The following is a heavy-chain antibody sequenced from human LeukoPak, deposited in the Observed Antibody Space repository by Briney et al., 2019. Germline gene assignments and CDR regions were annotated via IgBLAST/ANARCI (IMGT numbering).Heavy chain of an antibody. J-gene: IGHJ4*02. CDR2: IDPSGGST. D-gene: IGHD2-2*01. CDR3: ARGGCTSTSCYDY. CDR1: GYTFTDYY. V-gene: IGHV1-46*01. Sequence: ASVKDSCKASGYTFTDYYMHWVRQAPGQGLEWMGIIDPSGGSTNYAQKFQGRVTMTRDTSTSTVYMELSSLRSDDTAVYYCARGGCTSTSCYDYWGQGSLVTVSS.